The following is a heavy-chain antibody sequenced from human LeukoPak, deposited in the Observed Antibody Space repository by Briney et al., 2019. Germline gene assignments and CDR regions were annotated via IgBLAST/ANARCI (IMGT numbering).Heavy chain of an antibody. Sequence: GGSLRLSCAASGFTVSSNYMSWVRQAPGKGLERVSVIYSGGSTYYADSVKGRFTISRDNSKNTLYLQMNSLRAEDTAVYYCAKLVTMIVAPSDGMSEGGAFDIWGQGTMVTVSS. CDR1: GFTVSSNY. V-gene: IGHV3-53*01. CDR3: AKLVTMIVAPSDGMSEGGAFDI. D-gene: IGHD3-22*01. J-gene: IGHJ3*02. CDR2: IYSGGST.